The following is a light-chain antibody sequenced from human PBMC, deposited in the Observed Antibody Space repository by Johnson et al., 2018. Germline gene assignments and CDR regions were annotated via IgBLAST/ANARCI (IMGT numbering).Light chain of an antibody. Sequence: QSVLTQPPSVSAAPGQKVTISCSGSSSNIGNNYVSWYQQLPGTAPKLLIYENNKRPSGIPARFSGYKSGTSATLGITGLQTGDEADYYCGTWDSSLSAGNVFGTGTKVTVL. CDR1: SSNIGNNY. CDR3: GTWDSSLSAGNV. J-gene: IGLJ1*01. V-gene: IGLV1-51*02. CDR2: ENN.